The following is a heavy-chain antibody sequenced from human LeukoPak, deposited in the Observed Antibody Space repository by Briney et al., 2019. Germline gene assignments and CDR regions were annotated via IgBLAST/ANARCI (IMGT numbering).Heavy chain of an antibody. CDR1: GFTLSSYT. D-gene: IGHD6-13*01. J-gene: IGHJ6*02. V-gene: IGHV3-30*04. Sequence: GGSLRLSCAASGFTLSSYTMHWVRQAPGKGLEWVAVTSYDGTNKYYADSVKGRFTITRDNSKNTLYLQMNSLRAEDTAVYYCARVGSSWSTYYYYYGMDVWGQGTTVTVSS. CDR2: TSYDGTNK. CDR3: ARVGSSWSTYYYYYGMDV.